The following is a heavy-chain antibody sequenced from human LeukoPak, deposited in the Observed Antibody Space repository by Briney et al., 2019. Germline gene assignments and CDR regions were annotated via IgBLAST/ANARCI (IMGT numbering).Heavy chain of an antibody. CDR2: ISSSSSYI. J-gene: IGHJ4*02. CDR3: ARGRLGANDY. V-gene: IGHV3-21*01. CDR1: GFTFSSYS. Sequence: GGSLRLSCAASGFTFSSYSMNWVRQAPGKGLEWVSSISSSSSYIYYADSVKGRFTISRDNAKNSLYLQMNSLSAEDTAVYYCARGRLGANDYWGQGTLVTVSS. D-gene: IGHD3-16*01.